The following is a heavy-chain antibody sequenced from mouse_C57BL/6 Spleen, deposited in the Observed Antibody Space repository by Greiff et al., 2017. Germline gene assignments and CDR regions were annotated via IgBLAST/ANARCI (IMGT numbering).Heavy chain of an antibody. D-gene: IGHD2-3*01. CDR1: GYTFTSYW. V-gene: IGHV1-52*01. CDR3: ASGGPYDGDYEVAY. Sequence: QVQLQQPGAELVRPGSSVKLSCKASGYTFTSYWMHWVKQRPIQGLEWIGNIDPSDSETHYNQKFKDKATLTVDKSSSTAYMQLSSLTSEDSAVYDCASGGPYDGDYEVAYWGQGTLVTVSA. J-gene: IGHJ3*01. CDR2: IDPSDSET.